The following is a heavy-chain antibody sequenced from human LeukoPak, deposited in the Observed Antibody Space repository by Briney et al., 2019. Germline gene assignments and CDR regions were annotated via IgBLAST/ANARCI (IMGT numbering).Heavy chain of an antibody. CDR2: IYTSGST. CDR1: GGSISSGSYY. D-gene: IGHD6-13*01. CDR3: ARAINSSSWYGESAFDI. V-gene: IGHV4-61*02. J-gene: IGHJ3*02. Sequence: SETLSLTCTVSGGSISSGSYYWSWIRQPAGKGLEWIGRIYTSGSTNYNPSLKSRVTISVDTSKNQFSLKLSSVTAADTAVYYCARAINSSSWYGESAFDIWGQGTMVTVSS.